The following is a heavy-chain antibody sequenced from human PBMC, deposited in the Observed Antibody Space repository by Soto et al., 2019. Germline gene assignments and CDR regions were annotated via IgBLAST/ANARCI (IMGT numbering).Heavy chain of an antibody. V-gene: IGHV1-18*01. Sequence: ASVKVSCKASGYTFTSYGISWVRQAPGQGLEWMGWISAYNGNTNYAQKLQGRVTMTTDTSTSTAYMELRSLRSDDTAVYYCARARTSYTDYYDSSGYYYSPYYYGMDVWGQGTTVTVSS. D-gene: IGHD3-22*01. CDR1: GYTFTSYG. CDR3: ARARTSYTDYYDSSGYYYSPYYYGMDV. CDR2: ISAYNGNT. J-gene: IGHJ6*02.